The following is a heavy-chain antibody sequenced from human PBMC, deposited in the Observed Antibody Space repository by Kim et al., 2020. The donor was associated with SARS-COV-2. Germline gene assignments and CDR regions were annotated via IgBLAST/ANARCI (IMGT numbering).Heavy chain of an antibody. CDR3: ARVRLGWFGESLYGMDV. J-gene: IGHJ6*02. Sequence: LKSRVTLSVDTSKNQFSLKLSSVTAAYTAVYYCARVRLGWFGESLYGMDVWGQGTTVTVSS. D-gene: IGHD3-10*01. V-gene: IGHV4-59*01.